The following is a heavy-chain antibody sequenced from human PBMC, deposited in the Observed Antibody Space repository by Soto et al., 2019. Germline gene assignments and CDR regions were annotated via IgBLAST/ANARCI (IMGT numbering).Heavy chain of an antibody. V-gene: IGHV3-30*03. Sequence: GGSLRLSCAASGFTFSSYGMHWVRQAPGKGLEWVAVISYDGSEKYYVDSVKGRFTISRDNANNSLFLQMNSLRAEDTAVYYCASVGNWGRGTLVTVSS. CDR1: GFTFSSYG. CDR2: ISYDGSEK. J-gene: IGHJ4*02. D-gene: IGHD7-27*01. CDR3: ASVGN.